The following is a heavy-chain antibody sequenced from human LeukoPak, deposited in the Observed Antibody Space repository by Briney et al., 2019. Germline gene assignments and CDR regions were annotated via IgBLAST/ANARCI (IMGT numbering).Heavy chain of an antibody. J-gene: IGHJ5*02. V-gene: IGHV4-34*01. D-gene: IGHD2-2*01. Sequence: SETLSLTCAVYGGSFSGYYWSWIRQPPGKGLEWIGEINHSGSTNYNPSLKSRVTISVDTSKNQFSLKLSSVTAADTAVYYCARGVPAAIYWFDPWGQGTLVTVSS. CDR2: INHSGST. CDR1: GGSFSGYY. CDR3: ARGVPAAIYWFDP.